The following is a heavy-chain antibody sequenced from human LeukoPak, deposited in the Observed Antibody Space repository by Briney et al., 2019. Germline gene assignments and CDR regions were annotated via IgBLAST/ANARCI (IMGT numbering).Heavy chain of an antibody. J-gene: IGHJ6*03. CDR3: ARAPELLGAFRSYYYYCYMDV. CDR1: GYTFTSYD. V-gene: IGHV1-8*03. CDR2: MNPNSGNT. Sequence: ASVKVSCKASGYTFTSYDINWVRQATGQGLEWMGWMNPNSGNTGYAQKFQGRVTITRNTSISTAYMELSSLRSEDTAVYYCARAPELLGAFRSYYYYCYMDVWGKGTTVTVSS. D-gene: IGHD2-15*01.